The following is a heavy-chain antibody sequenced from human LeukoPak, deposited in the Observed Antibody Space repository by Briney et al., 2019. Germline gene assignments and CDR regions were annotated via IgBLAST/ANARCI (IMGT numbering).Heavy chain of an antibody. D-gene: IGHD2-2*01. CDR1: GGSISSSSYY. J-gene: IGHJ4*02. Sequence: PSETLSLTCTVSGGSISSSSYYWGWIRQPPGKGLEWIGYIYYSGSTYYNPSLKSRVTISVDTSKNQFSLKLSSVTAADTAVYYCVSSTANGDYWGQGTLVTVSS. V-gene: IGHV4-30-4*08. CDR3: VSSTANGDY. CDR2: IYYSGST.